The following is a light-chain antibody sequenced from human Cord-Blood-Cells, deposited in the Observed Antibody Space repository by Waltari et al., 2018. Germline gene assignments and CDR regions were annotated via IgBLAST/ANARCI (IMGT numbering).Light chain of an antibody. J-gene: IGLJ1*01. CDR1: SLRSYY. CDR2: GKN. CDR3: NSRDSSGNHLYV. Sequence: SSELTQDPAVSVALGQTVRITCQGDSLRSYYASWYQQKPRQAPVIVIYGKNNRPSGIPDRFSGSSSGNTASLTITGAQAEDEADYYCNSRDSSGNHLYVFGTGTKVTVL. V-gene: IGLV3-19*01.